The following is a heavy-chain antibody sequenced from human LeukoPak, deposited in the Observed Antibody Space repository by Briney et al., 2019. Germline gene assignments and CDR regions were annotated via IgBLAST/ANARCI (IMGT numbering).Heavy chain of an antibody. J-gene: IGHJ3*02. CDR1: GGSISSYY. D-gene: IGHD3-22*01. CDR3: ARATYYYDSSGYYSRGFLAFDI. Sequence: SETLSLTCTVSGGSISSYYWSWIRQPPGKGLEWIGYIYYRGSTNYNPSLKSRVTISVDTSKNQFSLKLSSVTAADTAVYYCARATYYYDSSGYYSRGFLAFDIWGQGTMVTVSS. V-gene: IGHV4-59*01. CDR2: IYYRGST.